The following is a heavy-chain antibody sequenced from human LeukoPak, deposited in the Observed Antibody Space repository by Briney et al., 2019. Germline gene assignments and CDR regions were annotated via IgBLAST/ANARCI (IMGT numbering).Heavy chain of an antibody. Sequence: GGSLRLSCAASGFTFSSYAMHWVRQAPGKGLEWVAVISYDGSNKYYADSVKGRFTISRDNSENTLYLEMNSLRPEDTAVYYCARDRRWLQYSDYWGQGTLVTVSS. J-gene: IGHJ4*02. CDR3: ARDRRWLQYSDY. CDR1: GFTFSSYA. V-gene: IGHV3-30*04. CDR2: ISYDGSNK. D-gene: IGHD5-24*01.